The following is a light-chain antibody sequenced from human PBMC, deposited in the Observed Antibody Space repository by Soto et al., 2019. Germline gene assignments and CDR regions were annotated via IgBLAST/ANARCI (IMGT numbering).Light chain of an antibody. V-gene: IGKV2D-29*01. CDR2: EVS. Sequence: EIVVTQTPLSLPVTPGQPASISCRSSQSLLDSNGKTCLYWYMKKPGQAPQLLIYEVSNRFAGVPDRFSGSGSETDFTLNISRVEADDFAVYYCMQSLQLPLTFGGGTRVEMK. J-gene: IGKJ4*01. CDR3: MQSLQLPLT. CDR1: QSLLDSNGKTC.